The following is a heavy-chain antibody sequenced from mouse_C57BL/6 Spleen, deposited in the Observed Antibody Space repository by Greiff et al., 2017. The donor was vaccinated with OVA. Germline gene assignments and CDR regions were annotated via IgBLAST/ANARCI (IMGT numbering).Heavy chain of an antibody. D-gene: IGHD2-4*01. CDR2: IDPANGHT. V-gene: IGHV14-3*01. Sequence: VQLQQSVAELVRPGASVKLSCTASGFNIKNTYMHWVKQRPEQGLEWIGRIDPANGHTKYAPKFQGKATITADTTSNTAYLQLSSLTSEDAAIYYCARADDYDGVGGFDVWGTGTTVTVSS. CDR3: ARADDYDGVGGFDV. J-gene: IGHJ1*03. CDR1: GFNIKNTY.